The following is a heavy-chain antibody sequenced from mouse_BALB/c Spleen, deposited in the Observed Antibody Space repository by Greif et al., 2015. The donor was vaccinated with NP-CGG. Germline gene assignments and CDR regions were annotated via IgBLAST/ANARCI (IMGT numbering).Heavy chain of an antibody. CDR1: GFTFSSYA. Sequence: EVQGVESGGGLVKPGGSLKLSCAASGFTFSSYAMSWVRQTPEKRLEWVASISSGGSTYYPDSVKGRFTISRDNARNILSLQMSSLRSEYTAMYYCARKENYYGNLYWYFDVWGAGTTVTVSS. CDR3: ARKENYYGNLYWYFDV. V-gene: IGHV5-6-5*01. J-gene: IGHJ1*01. CDR2: ISSGGST. D-gene: IGHD2-1*01.